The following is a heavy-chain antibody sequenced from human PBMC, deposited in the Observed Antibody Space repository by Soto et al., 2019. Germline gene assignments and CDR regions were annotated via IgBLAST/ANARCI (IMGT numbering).Heavy chain of an antibody. J-gene: IGHJ4*02. Sequence: PSETLSLTCAVYRGPFSGCYWTWIRQPPGTGREWIGEINQSGSIIYNPSLKGRVTLSGDASKDQFSLKLTSVTAADTAVYYGARDKITGPFDYWAQGALVTVAS. V-gene: IGHV4-34*01. D-gene: IGHD2-8*02. CDR2: INQSGSI. CDR1: RGPFSGCY. CDR3: ARDKITGPFDY.